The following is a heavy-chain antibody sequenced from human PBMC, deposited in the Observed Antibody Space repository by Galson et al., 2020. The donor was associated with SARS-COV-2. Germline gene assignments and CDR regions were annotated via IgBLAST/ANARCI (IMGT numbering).Heavy chain of an antibody. CDR1: GFTFSKYA. J-gene: IGHJ4*02. Sequence: GESLKISCAGSGFTFSKYAIHWVRQAPGKGLEWVTTITHDGGDKYYADSVRGRFTISRDNSRNTAYVEMSNLGDEDTALYYCVKMDIEVYYFDSWGQGTLVIVSS. CDR3: VKMDIEVYYFDS. CDR2: ITHDGGDK. D-gene: IGHD5-12*01. V-gene: IGHV3-30*18.